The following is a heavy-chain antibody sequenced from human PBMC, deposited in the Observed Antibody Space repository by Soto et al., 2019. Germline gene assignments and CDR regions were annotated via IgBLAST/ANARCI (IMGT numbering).Heavy chain of an antibody. D-gene: IGHD6-13*01. CDR2: IYYSGST. CDR3: ARARGRSSSIYGMDV. V-gene: IGHV4-59*01. CDR1: GGSISSYY. Sequence: SETLSLTCTVSGGSISSYYWSWIRQPPGKGLEWIGYIYYSGSTNYNPSLKSRVTISVDTSKNQFSLKLSSVTAADTAVYYCARARGRSSSIYGMDVWGQGTTVTVSS. J-gene: IGHJ6*02.